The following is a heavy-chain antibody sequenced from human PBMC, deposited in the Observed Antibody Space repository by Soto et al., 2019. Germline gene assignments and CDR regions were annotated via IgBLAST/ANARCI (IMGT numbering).Heavy chain of an antibody. V-gene: IGHV4-59*01. Sequence: PSETLSLTCTVSGGSISSYYWSWIRQPPGNELEWIAYIYYSASTNYNPSLKSRVTISVDTSKNQFSLKLTSVTAADTAVYYCARGRRYYYDHTGPYSYEHWGPGTLVPVSS. D-gene: IGHD3-22*01. CDR1: GGSISSYY. CDR2: IYYSAST. J-gene: IGHJ1*01. CDR3: ARGRRYYYDHTGPYSYEH.